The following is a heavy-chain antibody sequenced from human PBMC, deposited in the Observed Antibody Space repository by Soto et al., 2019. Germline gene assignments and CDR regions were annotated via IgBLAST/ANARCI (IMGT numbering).Heavy chain of an antibody. Sequence: SVKVSCKASGGTFSSYAISWVRQAPGQGLEWMGGIIPIFGTANYAQKFQGRVTITADESTSTAYMELSSLRSEDTAVYYCASVKTGTVSLPLFDPWGQGTLVTVS. V-gene: IGHV1-69*13. J-gene: IGHJ5*02. D-gene: IGHD1-7*01. CDR2: IIPIFGTA. CDR1: GGTFSSYA. CDR3: ASVKTGTVSLPLFDP.